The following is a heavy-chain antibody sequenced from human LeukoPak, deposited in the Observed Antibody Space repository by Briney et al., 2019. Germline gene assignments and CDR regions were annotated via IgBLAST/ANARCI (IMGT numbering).Heavy chain of an antibody. J-gene: IGHJ4*02. CDR1: GYTFSDYY. Sequence: ASLKVSCKASGYTFSDYYMHCVRQAPGQGLEWMGWINPSSGGTNYAQKFQGRVTVTGDTSISTAYMELTRLKSDGTAIYYYARDPIRGNYLDYWGQGTLVTVSS. CDR2: INPSSGGT. CDR3: ARDPIRGNYLDY. V-gene: IGHV1-2*02.